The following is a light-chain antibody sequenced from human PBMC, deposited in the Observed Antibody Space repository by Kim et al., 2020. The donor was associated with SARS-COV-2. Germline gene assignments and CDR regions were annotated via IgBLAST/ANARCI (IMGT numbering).Light chain of an antibody. Sequence: QPMLTQSSSASASLGSLFMLTCTLSSGHSTYSIAWHQQQPGKAPRVLMKLERSGTYNKGRGVPDRFSGSSSGTDRYLTISNLQSEDEADYYCETWDSNTRVFGGGTQLTVL. J-gene: IGLJ7*01. CDR3: ETWDSNTRV. V-gene: IGLV4-60*03. CDR2: LERSGTY. CDR1: SGHSTYS.